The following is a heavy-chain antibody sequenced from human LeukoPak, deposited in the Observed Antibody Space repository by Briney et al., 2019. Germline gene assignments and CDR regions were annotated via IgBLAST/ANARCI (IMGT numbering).Heavy chain of an antibody. V-gene: IGHV3-48*03. CDR2: ISSGSDTI. Sequence: GGSLRLSCAASGLTFSSYEMNWVRQAPGKGLEWVSHISSGSDTIYYADSVKGRFTISRDNARKSLYLQMNSLRAEDTAVYYRSGGLAAGTTTWGQGTLVTVSS. CDR1: GLTFSSYE. CDR3: SGGLAAGTTT. D-gene: IGHD6-13*01. J-gene: IGHJ5*02.